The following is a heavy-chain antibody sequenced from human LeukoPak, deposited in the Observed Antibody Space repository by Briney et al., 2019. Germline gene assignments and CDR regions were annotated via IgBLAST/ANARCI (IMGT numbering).Heavy chain of an antibody. CDR3: ARLPANSSAYFFDY. D-gene: IGHD3-22*01. Sequence: GGSLRLSCAASGFTVGSNYMSWVRQAPGKGLEWVSIIYRGDSTNYADSVKGRFTISRDTSKNTLYLQMNSLRAEDTAVYYCARLPANSSAYFFDYWGQGTLVTVSS. CDR2: IYRGDST. CDR1: GFTVGSNY. J-gene: IGHJ4*02. V-gene: IGHV3-66*04.